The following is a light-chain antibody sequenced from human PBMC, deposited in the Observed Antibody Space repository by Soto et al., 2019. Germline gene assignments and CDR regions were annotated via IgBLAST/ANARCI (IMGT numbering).Light chain of an antibody. CDR3: LLYYGGAVV. CDR2: STS. Sequence: QTVVTQEPSLTVSPGGTVPLTCASSTGAVTSGYYPNWFQQKPGQAPRALIYSTSNKHYWTPARFSGSLLGGKAALTLSGVQPEDEDEYYCLLYYGGAVVLGGGTKLTV. CDR1: TGAVTSGYY. J-gene: IGLJ2*01. V-gene: IGLV7-43*01.